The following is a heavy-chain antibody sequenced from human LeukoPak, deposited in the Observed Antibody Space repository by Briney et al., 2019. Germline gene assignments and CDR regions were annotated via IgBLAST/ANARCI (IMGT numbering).Heavy chain of an antibody. CDR2: ISAYNGNT. CDR3: ARDHRALGSSGWYTIDY. Sequence: GASVKVSCKASGYTFTSYGISWVRQAPGQGLEWMGWISAYNGNTNYAQKLQGRVTMTTDTSTSTAYMELRSLRSDDTAVYYCARDHRALGSSGWYTIDYWGQGTLVTVSS. D-gene: IGHD6-19*01. CDR1: GYTFTSYG. V-gene: IGHV1-18*04. J-gene: IGHJ4*02.